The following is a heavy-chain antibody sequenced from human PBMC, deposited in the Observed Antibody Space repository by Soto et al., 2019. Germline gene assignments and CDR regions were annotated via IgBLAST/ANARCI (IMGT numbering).Heavy chain of an antibody. CDR1: GGSFSGYY. J-gene: IGHJ6*02. D-gene: IGHD6-13*01. V-gene: IGHV4-34*01. Sequence: SETLSLTSAVYGGSFSGYYWSWIRQPPGKGLEWIGEINHSGSTNYNPSLKSRVTISVDTSKNQFSLKLSSVTAADTAVYYCARVPHRYSSSHNYGMDVWGQGTTVTVSS. CDR2: INHSGST. CDR3: ARVPHRYSSSHNYGMDV.